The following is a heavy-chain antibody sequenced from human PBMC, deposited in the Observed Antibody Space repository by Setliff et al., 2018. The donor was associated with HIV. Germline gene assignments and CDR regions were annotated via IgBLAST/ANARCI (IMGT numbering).Heavy chain of an antibody. V-gene: IGHV3-11*03. CDR3: VRPVREPVD. CDR1: GFTFSDYY. J-gene: IGHJ4*02. CDR2: ISGRSSDP. D-gene: IGHD6-19*01. Sequence: PGGSLRLSCAASGFTFSDYYMGWIRQAPGKGLEWVSYISGRSSDPNYAESVKGRFTISRDNAKNSVYLQMNSLRAEDTAMYYCVRPVREPVDWGRGTLVTVSS.